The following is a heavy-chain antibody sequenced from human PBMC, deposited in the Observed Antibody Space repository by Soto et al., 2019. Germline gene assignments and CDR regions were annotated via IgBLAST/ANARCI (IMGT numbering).Heavy chain of an antibody. V-gene: IGHV3-30*18. D-gene: IGHD6-19*01. CDR3: AKVQGITVALPSPFDP. CDR1: GFTFSNYG. J-gene: IGHJ5*02. CDR2: ISYDGDNE. Sequence: PGGSLRISCAASGFTFSNYGMHWVRQAPGKGLEWVAIISYDGDNEYYADSVRGRFTISRDNSKNTLYLQMNSLRAEDTAVYYCAKVQGITVALPSPFDPWGQGTLVTVSS.